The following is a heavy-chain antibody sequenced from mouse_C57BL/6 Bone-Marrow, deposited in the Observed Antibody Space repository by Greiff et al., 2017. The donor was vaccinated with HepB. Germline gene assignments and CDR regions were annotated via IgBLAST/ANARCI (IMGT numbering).Heavy chain of an antibody. D-gene: IGHD1-1*01. CDR3: ARRRSLLLRPYAMDY. CDR2: INPNNGGT. J-gene: IGHJ4*01. CDR1: GYTFTDYN. Sequence: EVKLQESGPELVKPGASVKMSCKASGYTFTDYNMHWVKQSHGKSLEWIGYINPNNGGTSYNQKFKGKATLTVNKSSSTAYMELRSLTSEDSAVYYCARRRSLLLRPYAMDYWGQGTSVTVSS. V-gene: IGHV1-22*01.